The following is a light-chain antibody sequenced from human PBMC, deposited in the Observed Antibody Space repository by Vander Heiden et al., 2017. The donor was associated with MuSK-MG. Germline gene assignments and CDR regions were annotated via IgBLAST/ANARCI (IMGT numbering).Light chain of an antibody. V-gene: IGKV3-15*01. CDR3: QQDNNWPST. J-gene: IGKJ1*01. CDR2: GAS. Sequence: EIVMTQSPATLSVFPGERATLSCRASQSVSSSLAWYQQKRGQAPRLLIYGASTRATGIPARFSGSGSGTEFTLTISSLQSEDFAVYYCQQDNNWPSTFGQGTKVEIK. CDR1: QSVSSS.